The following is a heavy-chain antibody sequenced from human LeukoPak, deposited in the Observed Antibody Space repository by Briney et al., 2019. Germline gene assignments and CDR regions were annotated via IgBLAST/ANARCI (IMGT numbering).Heavy chain of an antibody. V-gene: IGHV3-23*01. CDR1: GFTFSSYA. Sequence: GVSLRLSCAASGFTFSSYAMSWVRQAPGKGLEWVSAISGSGGSTYYADSVKGRFTISRDNSKNTLYLQMNSLRAEDTAVYYCAKGQLFSSWSAFDYWGQGTLVTVSS. CDR2: ISGSGGST. D-gene: IGHD6-13*01. J-gene: IGHJ4*02. CDR3: AKGQLFSSWSAFDY.